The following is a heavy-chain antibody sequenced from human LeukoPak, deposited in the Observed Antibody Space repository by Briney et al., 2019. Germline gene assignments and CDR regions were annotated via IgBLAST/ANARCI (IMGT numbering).Heavy chain of an antibody. J-gene: IGHJ6*02. CDR3: ARDDEYSSSSIYGMDV. V-gene: IGHV4-34*01. CDR2: INHSGST. Sequence: SETLSLTCAVYGGSFSGYYWSWIRQPPGKGLEWIGEINHSGSTNYNPSLKSRVTISVDTSKNQFSLKLSSVTAADTAVYYCARDDEYSSSSIYGMDVWGQGTTVTVSS. CDR1: GGSFSGYY. D-gene: IGHD6-6*01.